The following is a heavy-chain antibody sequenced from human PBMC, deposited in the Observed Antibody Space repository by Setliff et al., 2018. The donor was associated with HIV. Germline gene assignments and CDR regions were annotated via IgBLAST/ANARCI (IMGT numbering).Heavy chain of an antibody. Sequence: SLRLSCAASGFTFSDYYMSRIRQAPGKGLEWVSYISSSGSTIYDADSVKGRFTISRDNAKNSLYLQMNSLRSEDTAVYYCAKGPVTDSEVYFDYWGQGTLVTVSS. J-gene: IGHJ4*02. CDR1: GFTFSDYY. CDR3: AKGPVTDSEVYFDY. CDR2: ISSSGSTI. V-gene: IGHV3-11*04. D-gene: IGHD4-4*01.